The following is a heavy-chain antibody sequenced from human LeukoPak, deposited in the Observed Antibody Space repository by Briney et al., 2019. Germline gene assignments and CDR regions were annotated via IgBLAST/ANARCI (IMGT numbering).Heavy chain of an antibody. V-gene: IGHV3-30*02. CDR1: GFTFSSYG. D-gene: IGHD1-26*01. CDR3: AKDIQIVGATTGYFDY. Sequence: GGSLRLSCAASGFTFSSYGMHWVRQAPGKGLEWVAFIRYGGSNKYYADSVKGRFTISRDNSKNTLYLQMNSLRAEDTAVYYCAKDIQIVGATTGYFDYWGQGTLVTVSS. CDR2: IRYGGSNK. J-gene: IGHJ4*02.